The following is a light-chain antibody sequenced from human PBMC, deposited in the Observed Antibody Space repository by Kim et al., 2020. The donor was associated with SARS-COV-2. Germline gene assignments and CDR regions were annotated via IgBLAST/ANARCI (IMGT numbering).Light chain of an antibody. CDR2: DAS. V-gene: IGKV1-33*01. J-gene: IGKJ5*01. Sequence: EIQMTQSPPSLPASIGDTVTITCQASQDISNYLNWYQQKPGIAPRALIFDASNLETGVPSRFSGSGSGTNFTLRITSLQPEDIATYYSQQYHNIPITFGQGTRLEIK. CDR3: QQYHNIPIT. CDR1: QDISNY.